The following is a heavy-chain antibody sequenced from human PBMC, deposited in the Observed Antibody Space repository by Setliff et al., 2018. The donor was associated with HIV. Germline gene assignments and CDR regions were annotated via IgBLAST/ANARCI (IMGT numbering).Heavy chain of an antibody. Sequence: ASVKVSCKTSGYTFTSYGISWVRQAPGQGLEWMGWISTYKGNTKYEQKFQGRVTMTTDTSTSTAYMELRSLRSDDTAIYYCARDNYDDYSRVQMDVWGKGTKVTVSS. CDR2: ISTYKGNT. CDR1: GYTFTSYG. CDR3: ARDNYDDYSRVQMDV. V-gene: IGHV1-18*04. J-gene: IGHJ6*04. D-gene: IGHD4-17*01.